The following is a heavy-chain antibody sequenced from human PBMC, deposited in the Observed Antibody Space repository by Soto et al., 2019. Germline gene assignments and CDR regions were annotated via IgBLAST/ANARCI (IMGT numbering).Heavy chain of an antibody. D-gene: IGHD5-12*01. Sequence: QVQLVESGGGVVQPGTSLRLSCVASGFTFSSYGIHWVRQAPGRGLEWVAVISYDGSNKYYADSVKGRFTISRDNFKNTLYLQMNSLRAEDTAVYYCAKERYGQIYLEDYGMDVWGQGTTVTVSS. V-gene: IGHV3-30*18. CDR3: AKERYGQIYLEDYGMDV. J-gene: IGHJ6*02. CDR2: ISYDGSNK. CDR1: GFTFSSYG.